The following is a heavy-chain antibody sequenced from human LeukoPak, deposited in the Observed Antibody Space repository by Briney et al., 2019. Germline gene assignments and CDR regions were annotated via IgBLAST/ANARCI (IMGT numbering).Heavy chain of an antibody. J-gene: IGHJ4*02. CDR2: ISGSGGST. D-gene: IGHD5-18*01. Sequence: PGGSLRLSCAASGFTFSSYAMSWVRQAPGKGLEWVSAISGSGGSTYYADSVKGRFTISRDNSKNTLYLQMNSLRAEDTAVYYCAKAGGPGYSYEVDYWGQGTLVTVSS. V-gene: IGHV3-23*01. CDR1: GFTFSSYA. CDR3: AKAGGPGYSYEVDY.